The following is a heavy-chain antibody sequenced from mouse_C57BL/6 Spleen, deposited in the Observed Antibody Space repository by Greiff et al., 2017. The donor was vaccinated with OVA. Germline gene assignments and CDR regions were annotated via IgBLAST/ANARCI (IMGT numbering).Heavy chain of an antibody. D-gene: IGHD2-5*01. Sequence: EVQLQQSGPELVKPGASVKISCKASGYTFTDYYMNWVKQSHGKSLEWIGDINPNNGGTSYNQKFKGKATLTVDKSSSTAYMELRSLTSEDSAVYYCAGYSNYFYYFDYWGQGTTLTVSS. CDR1: GYTFTDYY. CDR3: AGYSNYFYYFDY. V-gene: IGHV1-26*01. CDR2: INPNNGGT. J-gene: IGHJ2*01.